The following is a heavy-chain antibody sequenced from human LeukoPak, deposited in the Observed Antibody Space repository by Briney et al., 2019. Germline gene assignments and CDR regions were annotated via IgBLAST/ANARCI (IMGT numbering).Heavy chain of an antibody. V-gene: IGHV3-23*01. CDR3: AKAIRIAAAGNFDY. Sequence: GGSLRLSCAASGFTFGSYWMNWVRQTPGKGLEWVSAISGNGGSTYYADSVKGRFTISRDNSKNTLYLQMNSLRAEDTAVYYCAKAIRIAAAGNFDYWGQGTLVTVSS. CDR2: ISGNGGST. J-gene: IGHJ4*02. D-gene: IGHD6-13*01. CDR1: GFTFGSYW.